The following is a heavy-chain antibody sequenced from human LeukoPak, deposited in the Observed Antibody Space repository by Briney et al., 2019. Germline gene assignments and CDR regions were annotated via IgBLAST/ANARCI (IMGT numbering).Heavy chain of an antibody. D-gene: IGHD2-2*01. CDR3: VRHIVVVPAAMGWFDP. V-gene: IGHV4-39*01. CDR1: GGSISSSSYY. CDR2: MYYSGST. J-gene: IGHJ5*02. Sequence: SETLSLTCTVSGGSISSSSYYWGWIRRPPGKGLEWLGSMYYSGSTYYNPSLKSRVTISVDTSKNQFSLKLSSVTAADTAVYYCVRHIVVVPAAMGWFDPWGQGTLVTVSS.